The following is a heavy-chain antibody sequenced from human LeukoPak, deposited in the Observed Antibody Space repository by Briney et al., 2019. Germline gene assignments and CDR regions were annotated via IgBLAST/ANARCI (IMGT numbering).Heavy chain of an antibody. CDR1: GGSISSYY. CDR3: ARHFRSGGWYSGAFDI. CDR2: IYYSGST. Sequence: SETLSLTCTVSGGSISSYYWSWIRQPPGKGLEWIGYIYYSGSTNYNPSLKSRVTISVDTSKNQFSLKLSSVTAADTAVYYCARHFRSGGWYSGAFDIWGQGTMVTVSS. J-gene: IGHJ3*02. V-gene: IGHV4-59*08. D-gene: IGHD6-19*01.